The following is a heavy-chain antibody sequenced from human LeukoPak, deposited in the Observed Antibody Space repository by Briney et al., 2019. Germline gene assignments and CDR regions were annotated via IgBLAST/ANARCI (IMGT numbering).Heavy chain of an antibody. D-gene: IGHD6-19*01. CDR3: ARDKEYSGWYTFDY. CDR1: GYTLTELS. J-gene: IGHJ4*02. CDR2: FDPEDGET. V-gene: IGHV1-24*01. Sequence: GAAVKVSCKVSGYTLTELSMHWVRQAPGKGLEWMGGFDPEDGETIYAQKFQGRVTMTEDTSTDTAYMELSSLRSEDTAVYYCARDKEYSGWYTFDYWGQGTLVTVSS.